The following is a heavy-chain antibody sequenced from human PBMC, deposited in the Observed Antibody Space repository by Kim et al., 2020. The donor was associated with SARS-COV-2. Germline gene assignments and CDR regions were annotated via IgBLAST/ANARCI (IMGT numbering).Heavy chain of an antibody. CDR2: T. V-gene: IGHV1-46*01. D-gene: IGHD2-2*01. Sequence: TSYAQKFQGRVTMTRDTSTSTVYMELSSLRSEDTAVDYCARYQPLLPFDYWGQGTLVTVSS. CDR3: ARYQPLLPFDY. J-gene: IGHJ4*02.